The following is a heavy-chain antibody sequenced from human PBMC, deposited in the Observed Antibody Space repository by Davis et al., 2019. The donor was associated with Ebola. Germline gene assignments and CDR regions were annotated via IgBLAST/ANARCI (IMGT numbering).Heavy chain of an antibody. D-gene: IGHD3-3*01. CDR3: ARLNEFWSRLFYGMDV. V-gene: IGHV4-4*03. J-gene: IGHJ6*02. Sequence: PQTLSPTCPLSAASTSSITWWSCVRLHQGKGREWHAELYHIERTNYNASLTSRVTISVHTSKNQFSMKLSSVTTADTAVYYCARLNEFWSRLFYGMDVWGQGTTVTVSS. CDR2: LYHIERT. CDR1: AASTSSITW.